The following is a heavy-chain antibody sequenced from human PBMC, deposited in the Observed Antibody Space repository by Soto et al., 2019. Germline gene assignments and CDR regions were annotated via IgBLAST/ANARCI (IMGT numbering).Heavy chain of an antibody. V-gene: IGHV3-33*01. CDR3: ARASITIFGVVIMAFDY. D-gene: IGHD3-3*01. Sequence: GGSLRLSCAASGFTFSSYGMHWVRQAPGKGLEWVAVIWYDGSNKYYADSVKGRFTISRDNSKNTLYLQMNSLRAEDTAVYYCARASITIFGVVIMAFDYWGQGTLVTVSS. CDR1: GFTFSSYG. J-gene: IGHJ4*02. CDR2: IWYDGSNK.